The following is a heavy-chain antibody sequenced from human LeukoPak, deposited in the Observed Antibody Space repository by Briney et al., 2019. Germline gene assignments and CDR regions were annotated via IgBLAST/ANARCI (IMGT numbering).Heavy chain of an antibody. V-gene: IGHV3-53*05. CDR1: GFTVSGNC. CDR2: IYSGGTT. CDR3: AKVLRNNYLPFGDLGY. Sequence: GGSLRLSCAVSGFTVSGNCMSWVRQAPGKGLEWVSLIYSGGTTDYADSVKGRFSISRDNSKKMVYLQMNSLRAEDTAVYYCAKVLRNNYLPFGDLGYWGQGALVTVSS. D-gene: IGHD4-17*01. J-gene: IGHJ4*02.